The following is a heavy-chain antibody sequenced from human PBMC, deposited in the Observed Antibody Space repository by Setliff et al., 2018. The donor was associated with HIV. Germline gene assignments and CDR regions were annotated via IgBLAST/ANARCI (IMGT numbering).Heavy chain of an antibody. D-gene: IGHD2-15*01. CDR1: GFSVTDTY. CDR2: MYKGGKT. J-gene: IGHJ4*02. CDR3: AKAAGMTCSGSSCYSDY. V-gene: IGHV3-53*05. Sequence: GGSLRLSCEASGFSVTDTYMGWVRQAPGKGLEWVTVMYKGGKTYYADFVKGRFTISRDNSKNTLYLQMNSLRAEDTAVYSCAKAAGMTCSGSSCYSDYWGQGTLVTV.